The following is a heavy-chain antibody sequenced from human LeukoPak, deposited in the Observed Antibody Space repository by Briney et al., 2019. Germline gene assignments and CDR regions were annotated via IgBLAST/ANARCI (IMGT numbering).Heavy chain of an antibody. J-gene: IGHJ4*02. CDR2: INPNSGGT. CDR1: RYTFTGYY. CDR3: ARGAGEGYTYGRYYFDY. Sequence: GASVEVSCKASRYTFTGYYMHWVRQAPGQGLEWMGWINPNSGGTDYAQKFQGRVTMTRDTSISTAYMELSRLRSDDTAVYYCARGAGEGYTYGRYYFDYWGQGTLVTVSS. D-gene: IGHD5-18*01. V-gene: IGHV1-2*02.